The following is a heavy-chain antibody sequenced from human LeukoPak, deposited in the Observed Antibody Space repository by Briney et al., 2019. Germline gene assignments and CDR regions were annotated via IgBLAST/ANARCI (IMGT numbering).Heavy chain of an antibody. V-gene: IGHV4-59*01. J-gene: IGHJ6*03. CDR3: ARVSRSRWDYYYYMDV. Sequence: SETLSLTCTVSGGSISSYYWSWIRQPPGKGLEWIGYIYYSGSTNYNPSLKSRVTISVDTSKNQFSLKLSSVTAADTAVYYCARVSRSRWDYYYYMDVWGKGTTVTVSS. D-gene: IGHD1-14*01. CDR1: GGSISSYY. CDR2: IYYSGST.